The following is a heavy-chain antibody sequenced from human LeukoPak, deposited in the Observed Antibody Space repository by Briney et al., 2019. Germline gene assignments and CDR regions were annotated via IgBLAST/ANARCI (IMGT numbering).Heavy chain of an antibody. V-gene: IGHV3-48*03. J-gene: IGHJ4*02. Sequence: PGGSLRLSCAASGFTFSSYEMNWVRQAPGKGLEWVSYIISSGSTIYYADSVKGRFTISRDNAKNSLYLQMNSLRAEDTAVYYCAKGGDDYGDYGAGFDYSGQGTLVTVST. D-gene: IGHD4-17*01. CDR2: IISSGSTI. CDR1: GFTFSSYE. CDR3: AKGGDDYGDYGAGFDY.